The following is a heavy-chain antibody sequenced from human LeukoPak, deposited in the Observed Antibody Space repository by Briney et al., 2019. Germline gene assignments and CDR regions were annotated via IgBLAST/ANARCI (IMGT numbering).Heavy chain of an antibody. CDR2: ISGGGRTT. D-gene: IGHD2-15*01. Sequence: GGSLRLSCAASGFTFSNHAMSWVRQAPGKGLQWVAVISGGGRTTEYADFVKGRFTISRDNSKNTLSLEMNSLTVEDTAIYFCAKNVVVKRYIDFWGQGTLVTVSS. CDR1: GFTFSNHA. J-gene: IGHJ4*02. CDR3: AKNVVVKRYIDF. V-gene: IGHV3-23*01.